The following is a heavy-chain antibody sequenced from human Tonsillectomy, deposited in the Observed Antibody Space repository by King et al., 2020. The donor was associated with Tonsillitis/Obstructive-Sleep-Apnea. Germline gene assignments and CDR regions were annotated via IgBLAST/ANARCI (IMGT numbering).Heavy chain of an antibody. D-gene: IGHD5-18*01. CDR3: ARDSADTPMVVDY. CDR2: ISSGSSFT. CDR1: GFPFSSNS. J-gene: IGHJ4*02. V-gene: IGHV3-21*01. Sequence: VQLVESGGGLVKPGGSLRLSCAASGFPFSSNSMNWVPQAPGKGREWVSSISSGSSFTYYADSVRGRFTISRDNAKSSLYLQMNSLRAEDTAVYYCARDSADTPMVVDYWGQGTLVTVSS.